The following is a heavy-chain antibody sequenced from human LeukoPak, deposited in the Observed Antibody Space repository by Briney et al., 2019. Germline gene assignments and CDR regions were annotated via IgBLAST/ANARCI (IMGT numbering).Heavy chain of an antibody. V-gene: IGHV3-9*01. CDR1: GFTFDDYA. D-gene: IGHD3-16*01. Sequence: PGRSLRLSCAASGFTFDDYAMPWVRQAPGKGLKWVSGISWNSGSIGYADSVKGRFTISRDNAKNSLYLQMNSLRAEDTALYYCAKEDRRGRHFDYWGQGTLVTVSS. CDR3: AKEDRRGRHFDY. CDR2: ISWNSGSI. J-gene: IGHJ4*02.